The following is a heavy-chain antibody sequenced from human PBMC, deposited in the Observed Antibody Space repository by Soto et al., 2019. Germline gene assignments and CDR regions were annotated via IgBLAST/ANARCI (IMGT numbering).Heavy chain of an antibody. D-gene: IGHD6-19*01. CDR3: GYGSGWLTDY. Sequence: QITLKESGPTLVKPTQTLTLTCTFSGFSLRTSKVGVNGIRQPPGKGLKGLALTYWDSDEEYNPNLRTRLTITKETSKNQVVLIMTNVDPGDTATYYCGYGSGWLTDYWGQGTRVTVSS. CDR1: GFSLRTSKVG. J-gene: IGHJ4*02. CDR2: TYWDSDE. V-gene: IGHV2-5*02.